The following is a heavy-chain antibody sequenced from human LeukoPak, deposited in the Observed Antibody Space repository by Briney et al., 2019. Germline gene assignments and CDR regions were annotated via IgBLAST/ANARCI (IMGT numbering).Heavy chain of an antibody. D-gene: IGHD5-18*01. J-gene: IGHJ4*02. CDR3: ARLTAMVTSFDY. CDR1: GNRFTSYW. CDR2: IYPGDSDT. V-gene: IGHV5-51*01. Sequence: GESLKISCVGCGNRFTSYWNGWVRQMPGKGMEWMGIIYPGDSDTRYSPSFQGPVTLSADNSISTAYLQWSTLKASDTAMYYCARLTAMVTSFDYWGQGTLVTVSS.